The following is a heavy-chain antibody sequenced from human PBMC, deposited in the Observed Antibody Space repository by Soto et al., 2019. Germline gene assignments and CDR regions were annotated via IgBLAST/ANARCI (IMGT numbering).Heavy chain of an antibody. Sequence: SETLSLTCTVSGCTISSGGYYWSWIRQHPGKGLDWIGYICYSGSTYYNPSLKSQFTISVDTSKNQFSLKLSSVPAAATAVYYGARVGSSGSYFYYWGHGNLVAV. J-gene: IGHJ4*01. CDR3: ARVGSSGSYFYY. CDR2: ICYSGST. CDR1: GCTISSGGYY. D-gene: IGHD5-12*01. V-gene: IGHV4-31*01.